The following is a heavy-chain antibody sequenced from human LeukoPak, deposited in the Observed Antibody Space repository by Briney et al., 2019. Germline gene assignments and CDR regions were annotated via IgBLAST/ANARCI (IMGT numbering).Heavy chain of an antibody. J-gene: IGHJ6*02. CDR2: ISSSSSYI. CDR1: GFTFSSYS. V-gene: IGHV3-21*01. Sequence: PGGSLRLSCAASGFTFSSYSMNWVRQAPGKGLEWVSSISSSSSYIYYADSVKGRFTISRDNAKNSLYLQMNSLRAEDTAVYYCAREGGVSYFSGYYYYGMDVWGQGTTVTVSS. D-gene: IGHD3-16*01. CDR3: AREGGVSYFSGYYYYGMDV.